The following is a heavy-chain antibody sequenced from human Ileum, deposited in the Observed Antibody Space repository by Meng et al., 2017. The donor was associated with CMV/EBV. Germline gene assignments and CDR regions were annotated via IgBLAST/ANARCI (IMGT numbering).Heavy chain of an antibody. CDR2: INNRGST. Sequence: QVQLQRWGEGQLKPSETLSLVCAVHNSAFSDYYWTWIRQSPGKGLEWIGEINNRGSTNYNPSLKSRVTISIDTSRNQFSLKLTSMTAADTAVYYCARASPQRRFLSYWGQGTLVTVSS. CDR1: NSAFSDYY. D-gene: IGHD3-3*01. CDR3: ARASPQRRFLSY. J-gene: IGHJ4*02. V-gene: IGHV4-34*01.